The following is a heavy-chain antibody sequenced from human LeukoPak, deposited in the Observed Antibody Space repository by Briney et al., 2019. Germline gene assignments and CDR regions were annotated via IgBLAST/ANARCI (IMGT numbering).Heavy chain of an antibody. CDR3: ARGKYDFWSGYYLDY. J-gene: IGHJ4*02. CDR2: IYSGGST. Sequence: GGSLRLSCAASGFTVSSNYMSWVRQAPGKGLEWVSVIYSGGSTYYADSVKGRFTISRDNSKNTLYLQMNSPRAEDTAVYYCARGKYDFWSGYYLDYWGQGTLVTVSS. D-gene: IGHD3-3*01. V-gene: IGHV3-66*02. CDR1: GFTVSSNY.